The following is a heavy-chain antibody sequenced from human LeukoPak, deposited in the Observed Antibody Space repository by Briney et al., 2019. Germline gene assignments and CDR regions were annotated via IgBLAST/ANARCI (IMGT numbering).Heavy chain of an antibody. J-gene: IGHJ4*02. CDR3: ARGGYVWEAYFDY. Sequence: GASVSVSCKASGYTFTSHFMHWVRQAPGQGLEWMGLINPSGGSTNYAQKFQGRVTMTRDMSTSTVYMELSSLRSEDTAVYYCARGGYVWEAYFDYWGQGTLVTVSS. CDR2: INPSGGST. CDR1: GYTFTSHF. D-gene: IGHD3-16*01. V-gene: IGHV1-46*01.